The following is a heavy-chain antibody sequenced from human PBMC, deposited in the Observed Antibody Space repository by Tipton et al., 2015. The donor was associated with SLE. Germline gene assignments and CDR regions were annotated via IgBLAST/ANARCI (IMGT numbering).Heavy chain of an antibody. D-gene: IGHD3/OR15-3a*01. CDR1: GSTFSSYA. Sequence: QLVQSGAEVKKPGSSVKVSCKASGSTFSSYAISWVRQAPGQGLEWMGRIIPILGIANYAQKFQGRVTITADKSTSTAYMELSSLRSEDTAVYYCARDSGLDYFDYWGQGTLVTVSS. CDR3: ARDSGLDYFDY. CDR2: IIPILGIA. J-gene: IGHJ4*02. V-gene: IGHV1-69*09.